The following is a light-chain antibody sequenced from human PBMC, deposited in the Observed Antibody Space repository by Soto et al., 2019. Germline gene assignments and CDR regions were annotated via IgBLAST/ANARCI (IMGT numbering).Light chain of an antibody. CDR2: DES. CDR1: QRGSNY. Sequence: EIGVTQSPATLSLSPGERATLACRASQRGSNYLAWYQQKPGQAPRLLLYDESNRATGIPSRFSGSGSGTDLPLTISRLGPEDFAVYYCKQRSNWWTFGQRTTVQIK. J-gene: IGKJ1*01. CDR3: KQRSNWWT. V-gene: IGKV3-11*01.